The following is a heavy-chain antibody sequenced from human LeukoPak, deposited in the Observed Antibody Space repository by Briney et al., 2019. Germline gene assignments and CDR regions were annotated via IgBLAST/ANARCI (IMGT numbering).Heavy chain of an antibody. CDR1: GGSISTYY. V-gene: IGHV4-59*12. D-gene: IGHD2-8*01. CDR2: IYYSGST. J-gene: IGHJ4*02. CDR3: SRENGAFSPFGY. Sequence: SETLSLTCTVSGGSISTYYWSWIRQPPGKGLEWIGDIYYSGSTNYNPSLKSRVTISVDTSKNQLSLNLTSVTAADTAVYYCSRENGAFSPFGYWGQGILVTVLS.